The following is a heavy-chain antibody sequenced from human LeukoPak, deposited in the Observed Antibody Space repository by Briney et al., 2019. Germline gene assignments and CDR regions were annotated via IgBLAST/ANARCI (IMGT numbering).Heavy chain of an antibody. V-gene: IGHV3-30*02. CDR2: IRYDGSNK. Sequence: GGSLRLSCAASGFTFSSYGMHWVRQAPGKGLEWVAFIRYDGSNKYYADSVKGRFTISRDNSKNTLYLQMNSLRAEDTAVYYCAKDSRLGYCSSTSCYDRYYYYYYYMDVWGKGTTVTVS. CDR3: AKDSRLGYCSSTSCYDRYYYYYYYMDV. CDR1: GFTFSSYG. D-gene: IGHD2-2*01. J-gene: IGHJ6*03.